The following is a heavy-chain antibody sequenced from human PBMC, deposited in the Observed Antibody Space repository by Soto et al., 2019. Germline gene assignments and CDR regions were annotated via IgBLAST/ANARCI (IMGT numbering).Heavy chain of an antibody. Sequence: QLQLQESGPGLVKPSETLSLTCTVSGGSISSSSYYWGWIRQPPGKGLEWIGSIYYSGSTYYNPSLKSRVTISVDTSKNQFSLKLSSVTAADTAVYYCARETQQLAGFDYWGQGTLVTVSS. CDR3: ARETQQLAGFDY. CDR2: IYYSGST. J-gene: IGHJ4*02. D-gene: IGHD6-13*01. CDR1: GGSISSSSYY. V-gene: IGHV4-39*02.